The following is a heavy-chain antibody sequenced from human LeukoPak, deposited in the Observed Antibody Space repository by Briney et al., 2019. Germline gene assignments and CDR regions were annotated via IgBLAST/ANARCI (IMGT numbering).Heavy chain of an antibody. Sequence: GGSLRLSCAASGFTFSSYAMSWVRQAPGKGLEWVSAISGSGGSTYYADAVRGRFTISRDNSRNTLSLQMDSLRAEDTAVYYCAKDHESDGYPCLDHWGLGTLVTVSS. CDR3: AKDHESDGYPCLDH. V-gene: IGHV3-23*01. D-gene: IGHD3-22*01. CDR2: ISGSGGST. CDR1: GFTFSSYA. J-gene: IGHJ4*02.